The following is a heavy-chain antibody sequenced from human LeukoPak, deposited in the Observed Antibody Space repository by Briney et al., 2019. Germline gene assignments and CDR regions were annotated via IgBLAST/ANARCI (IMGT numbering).Heavy chain of an antibody. CDR2: ISGSGGRT. J-gene: IGHJ6*03. CDR1: GFTFSNYA. V-gene: IGHV3-23*01. CDR3: AKGATVAYYYYYMDV. D-gene: IGHD4-23*01. Sequence: GGSLRLSCAVSGFTFSNYAMSWVRQAPGKGLEWVSAISGSGGRTYYADSVKGRFTIPRDNSKYTLYLQMNSLRAEDTAVYYCAKGATVAYYYYYMDVWGKGTTVTVSS.